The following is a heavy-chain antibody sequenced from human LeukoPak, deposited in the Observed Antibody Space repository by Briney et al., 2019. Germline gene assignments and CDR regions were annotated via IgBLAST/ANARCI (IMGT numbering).Heavy chain of an antibody. Sequence: ASVKVSCKVSGYTLTELSMHWVRQAPGKGLEWMGGFDPEDGETIYAQKFQGRVTMTRDTSTSTVYMELSSLRSEDTAVYYCARELVSYGYSSGWYFDYWGQGTLVTVSS. D-gene: IGHD6-19*01. J-gene: IGHJ4*02. CDR2: FDPEDGET. V-gene: IGHV1-24*01. CDR3: ARELVSYGYSSGWYFDY. CDR1: GYTLTELS.